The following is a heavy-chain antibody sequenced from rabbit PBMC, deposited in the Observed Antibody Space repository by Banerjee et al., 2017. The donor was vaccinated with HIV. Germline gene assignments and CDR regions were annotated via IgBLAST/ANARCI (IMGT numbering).Heavy chain of an antibody. CDR3: ARRYDSSGWGYYFTL. CDR1: GFSLSIYE. V-gene: IGHV1S45*01. D-gene: IGHD4-1*01. Sequence: QEQLVESGGGLVKPGASLTLTCTASGFSLSIYEMCWVRQAPGKGLEWIACIYAGSSGSTYYASWAKGRFTISKTSSTTVTLQMTSLTAADTATYFCARRYDSSGWGYYFTLWGQGTLVTVS. J-gene: IGHJ4*01. CDR2: IYAGSSGST.